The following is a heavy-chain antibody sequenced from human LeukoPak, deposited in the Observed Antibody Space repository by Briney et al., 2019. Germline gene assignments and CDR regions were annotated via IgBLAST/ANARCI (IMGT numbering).Heavy chain of an antibody. D-gene: IGHD3-10*01. CDR3: ARGYYYGSGSYLYYFDY. J-gene: IGHJ4*02. CDR1: GGSISSYY. CDR2: IYYSGST. V-gene: IGHV4-59*12. Sequence: SETLSLTCTVSGGSISSYYWSWIRQPPGKGLEWIGYIYYSGSTNYNPSLKSRVTISVNTSKTQFSLKLSSVTAADTAVYYCARGYYYGSGSYLYYFDYWGQGTLVTVSS.